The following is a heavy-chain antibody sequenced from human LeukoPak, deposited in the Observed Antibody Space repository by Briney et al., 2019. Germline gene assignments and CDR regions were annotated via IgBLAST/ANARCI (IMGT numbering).Heavy chain of an antibody. Sequence: SETLSLTCTVSGASISSRSYYWGWIRQPPGKGLEWIGSIYYSGSTYYNPSLKSRVTISVDTSKNQFSLKLSSVTAADTAVYYCARVHWFGETGFDPWGQGTLVTVSS. CDR3: ARVHWFGETGFDP. CDR2: IYYSGST. CDR1: GASISSRSYY. J-gene: IGHJ5*02. V-gene: IGHV4-39*07. D-gene: IGHD3-10*01.